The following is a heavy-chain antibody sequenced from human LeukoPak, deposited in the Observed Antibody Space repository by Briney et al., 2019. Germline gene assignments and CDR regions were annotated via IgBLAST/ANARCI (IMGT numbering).Heavy chain of an antibody. CDR3: AKGRSGWYLFGDY. CDR1: GFVFSSYD. J-gene: IGHJ4*02. V-gene: IGHV3-21*04. Sequence: GGSLRLSCAASGFVFSSYDMNWIRQAPGKGLEWVSCFKSSSYIYYADSVRGRFTISRDNAKNSLYLQMNSLRAEDTAVYYCAKGRSGWYLFGDYWGQGTLVTVSS. CDR2: FKSSSYI. D-gene: IGHD6-19*01.